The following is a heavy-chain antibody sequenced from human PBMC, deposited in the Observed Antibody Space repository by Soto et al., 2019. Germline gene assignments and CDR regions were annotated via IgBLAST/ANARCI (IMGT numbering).Heavy chain of an antibody. J-gene: IGHJ2*01. CDR3: AVYGGNRYWYSDL. D-gene: IGHD4-17*01. CDR2: MKPNSGNT. CDR1: GYTFTSYD. V-gene: IGHV1-8*01. Sequence: QVQLVQSGAEVKKPGASVKVSCKASGYTFTSYDINWVRQATGQGLEWMGWMKPNSGNTGYAEKFQGRVTMTRNTSTSTAYMDRSSLRSEDTAVYYSAVYGGNRYWYSDLWGRGTLVTVSS.